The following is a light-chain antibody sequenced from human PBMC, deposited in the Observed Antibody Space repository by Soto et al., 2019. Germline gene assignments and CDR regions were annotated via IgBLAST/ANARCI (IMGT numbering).Light chain of an antibody. V-gene: IGLV1-47*02. Sequence: QAVVTQPPSASGTPGQRVTISCSGRNANIGNNFVCWYQQLPGTAPKLLMYSNDQRPSGVPDRFSGPKSGTSASLAISGLRSEDEADYYCVAWDDSLSGLVFGTGTKLTVL. CDR2: SND. CDR1: NANIGNNF. CDR3: VAWDDSLSGLV. J-gene: IGLJ1*01.